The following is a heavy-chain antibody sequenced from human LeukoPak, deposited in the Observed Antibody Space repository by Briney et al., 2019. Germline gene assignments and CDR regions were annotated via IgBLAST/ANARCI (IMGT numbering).Heavy chain of an antibody. V-gene: IGHV1-18*01. Sequence: GASVKVSCKASGGTFSNYAISWVRQAPGQGLEWMAWTSVNNGDTKYGQKFQGRVTVTTDTSTSTVYLELRSLRPDDTAVYYCVRDQYLNVMTGFDEWGQGTLVTVSS. CDR1: GGTFSNYA. D-gene: IGHD3-9*01. CDR3: VRDQYLNVMTGFDE. CDR2: TSVNNGDT. J-gene: IGHJ4*02.